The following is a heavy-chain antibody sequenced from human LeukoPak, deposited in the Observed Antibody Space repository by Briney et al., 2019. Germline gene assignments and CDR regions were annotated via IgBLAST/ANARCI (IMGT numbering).Heavy chain of an antibody. J-gene: IGHJ4*02. Sequence: GGSLRLSCAASGFTFSSYGMHWVRQAPGKGLEWVAVIWYDGSNKYYADSVKGRFTISGDNSKNTLYLQMNSLRAEDTAVYYCARVEVYGDYDSSFDYWGQGTLVTVSS. CDR1: GFTFSSYG. V-gene: IGHV3-33*01. D-gene: IGHD4-17*01. CDR2: IWYDGSNK. CDR3: ARVEVYGDYDSSFDY.